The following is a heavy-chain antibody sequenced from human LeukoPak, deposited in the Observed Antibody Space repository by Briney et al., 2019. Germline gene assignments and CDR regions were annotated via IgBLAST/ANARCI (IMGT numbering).Heavy chain of an antibody. Sequence: PGGTLRLSCAASGFTFSSYLMHWVRQAPGKGLVWVSRINSDGSSTSYADSVKGRFTISRDNAKNTLYLQMNSLRAEDTAVYYCAITGVLTGFDAFDIWGQGTMVTVSS. J-gene: IGHJ3*02. CDR2: INSDGSST. CDR3: AITGVLTGFDAFDI. D-gene: IGHD3-9*01. CDR1: GFTFSSYL. V-gene: IGHV3-74*01.